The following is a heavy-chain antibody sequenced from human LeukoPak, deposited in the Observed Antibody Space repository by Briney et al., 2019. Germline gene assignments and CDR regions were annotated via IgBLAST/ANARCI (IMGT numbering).Heavy chain of an antibody. CDR3: ARDIRHSSHDYYYGLDV. V-gene: IGHV3-53*01. CDR1: GFTVSSFY. J-gene: IGHJ6*02. Sequence: GGSLRLSCVASGFTVSSFYMTWARQAPGRGLEWVSVIYSDGSTYYADPVKGRFTISRDNSKNTLYLQMNSLRAEDTAMYYCARDIRHSSHDYYYGLDVWGQGATVTVSS. D-gene: IGHD1-1*01. CDR2: IYSDGST.